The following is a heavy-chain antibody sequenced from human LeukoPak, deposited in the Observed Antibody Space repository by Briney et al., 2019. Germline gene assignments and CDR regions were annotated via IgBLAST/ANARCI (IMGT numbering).Heavy chain of an antibody. CDR1: GYTFTSFD. CDR3: ARAPSPYYYDSSAYYSDY. Sequence: ASVKVSCKTSGYTFTSFDINWVRQATGQGLEWLGWMNPYTHKTGYAQKFQGRVTFTGDTSIRTAYMEVSNLTSEDTAVYYCARAPSPYYYDSSAYYSDYWGQGTLVTVSS. V-gene: IGHV1-8*03. J-gene: IGHJ4*02. D-gene: IGHD3-22*01. CDR2: MNPYTHKT.